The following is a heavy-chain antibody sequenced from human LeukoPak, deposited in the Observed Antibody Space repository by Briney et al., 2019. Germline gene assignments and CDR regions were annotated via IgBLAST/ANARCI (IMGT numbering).Heavy chain of an antibody. J-gene: IGHJ4*02. CDR2: IWYDGNKK. CDR3: VRDGGAGFDY. D-gene: IGHD1-14*01. V-gene: IGHV3-33*01. Sequence: GGSLRLSCAASGFTFSSYGMHWVRQAPGKGLEGVAVIWYDGNKKDYVDSVKGRFTISRDASKNTLYLQMDSLRAEDTAVYCCVRDGGAGFDYWGQGTLVTVSS. CDR1: GFTFSSYG.